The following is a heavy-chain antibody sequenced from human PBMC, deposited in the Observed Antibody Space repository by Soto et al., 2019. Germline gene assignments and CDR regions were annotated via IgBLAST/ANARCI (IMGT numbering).Heavy chain of an antibody. Sequence: PSETLSLTCTVSGGSVSSDSYYWSWIRQPPGKGLEWIGYIYHDGSTNHNPSLKSRVTISVHTSKTQFSLKLSSVTAADTAVYYCARDFGGWKGRSYYYHGLDVWGHGTTVTVSS. CDR3: ARDFGGWKGRSYYYHGLDV. D-gene: IGHD6-19*01. V-gene: IGHV4-61*01. CDR1: GGSVSSDSYY. CDR2: IYHDGST. J-gene: IGHJ6*02.